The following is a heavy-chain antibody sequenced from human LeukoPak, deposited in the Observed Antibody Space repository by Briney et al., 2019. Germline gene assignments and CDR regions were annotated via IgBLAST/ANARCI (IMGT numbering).Heavy chain of an antibody. Sequence: NPSETLSLTCTVSGGSISSYYWSWIRQPPGKGLEWIAYIYYSGSTNYNPSLKSRVTISVDTSKNQFSLKLSSVPAADTAVYYCARFPGYFDWLFPPHPDAFDIWGQGTMVTVSS. CDR1: GGSISSYY. CDR3: ARFPGYFDWLFPPHPDAFDI. D-gene: IGHD3-9*01. V-gene: IGHV4-59*01. J-gene: IGHJ3*02. CDR2: IYYSGST.